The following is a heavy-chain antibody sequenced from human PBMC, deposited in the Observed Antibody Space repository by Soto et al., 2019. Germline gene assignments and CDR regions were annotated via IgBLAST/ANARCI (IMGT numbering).Heavy chain of an antibody. J-gene: IGHJ4*02. CDR1: GGSISSGDYY. CDR2: IYYSGST. V-gene: IGHV4-30-4*01. CDR3: ARGPPTWHPRDYYFDY. Sequence: SETLSVTCTVSGGSISSGDYYWSWIHKPPGKGLEWIGYIYYSGSTYYNPSLKSRVTISVDTSKNQFSLKLSSVTAADTAVYYCARGPPTWHPRDYYFDYWGQGTLVTVSS.